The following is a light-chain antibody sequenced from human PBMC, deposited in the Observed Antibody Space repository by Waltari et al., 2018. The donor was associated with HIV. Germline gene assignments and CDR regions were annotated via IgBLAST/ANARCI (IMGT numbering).Light chain of an antibody. J-gene: IGLJ2*01. Sequence: QSALTQPASVSGSPGQSVTISCTGTSSHFGLYNFVSWYQQYPGHVPKVIIYAVTSRPAGVPHRCSGSRYGNTASLTISGLQVDDEAVYYCSTHTTNDTLEFGGGTKLTVL. CDR2: AVT. V-gene: IGLV2-14*03. CDR3: STHTTNDTLE. CDR1: SSHFGLYNF.